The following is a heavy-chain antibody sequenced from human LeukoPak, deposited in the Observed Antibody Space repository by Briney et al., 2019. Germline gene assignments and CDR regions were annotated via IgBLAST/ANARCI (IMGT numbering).Heavy chain of an antibody. V-gene: IGHV6-1*01. Sequence: SQTLSLTCAISGDSVSSNIASWNWIRQSLSRGLEWLGRTYYRSKWYNDYAVSVKSRITINPDTSKNQFSLQLNSVTPEDTAVYYCARVYNWNPAGAFDIWGQGTVVTVSS. CDR1: GDSVSSNIAS. CDR3: ARVYNWNPAGAFDI. CDR2: TYYRSKWYN. D-gene: IGHD1-1*01. J-gene: IGHJ3*02.